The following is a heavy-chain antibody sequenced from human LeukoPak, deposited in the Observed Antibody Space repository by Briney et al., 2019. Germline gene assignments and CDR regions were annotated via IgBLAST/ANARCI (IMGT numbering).Heavy chain of an antibody. Sequence: PGGSLRLSCAASGFTFGSYAMHWVRQAPGKGLEWVAVISYDGSNKYYADSVKGRFTISRDNSKNTLYLQMNSLRAEDTAVYYCASSSGFLVGYFDYWGQGTLVTVSS. J-gene: IGHJ4*02. V-gene: IGHV3-30-3*01. D-gene: IGHD3-22*01. CDR2: ISYDGSNK. CDR3: ASSSGFLVGYFDY. CDR1: GFTFGSYA.